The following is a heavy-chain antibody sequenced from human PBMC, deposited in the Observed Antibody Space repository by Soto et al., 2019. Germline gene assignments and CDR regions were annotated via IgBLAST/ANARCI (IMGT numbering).Heavy chain of an antibody. D-gene: IGHD3-22*01. J-gene: IGHJ5*02. V-gene: IGHV4-61*01. CDR3: ARVGDSSGYYPSNWFDP. Sequence: SETLSLTCTVSGGSVSSGSYYWSWIRQPPGKGLEWIGYIYYSGSTNYNPSLKSRVTISVDTSKNQFSLKLSSVTAADTAVYYCARVGDSSGYYPSNWFDPWGQGTLVTVPS. CDR1: GGSVSSGSYY. CDR2: IYYSGST.